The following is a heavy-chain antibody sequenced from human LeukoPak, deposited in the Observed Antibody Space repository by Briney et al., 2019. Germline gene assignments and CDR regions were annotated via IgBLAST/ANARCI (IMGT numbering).Heavy chain of an antibody. D-gene: IGHD3-16*02. CDR3: AKSTRRGYQYYFDY. V-gene: IGHV3-23*01. Sequence: GGSLRLSCAASGFTFSSYAMSWVRQAPGKGLEWVSAISGSGGSTYYADSVKGRFAISRDNSKNTLYLQMNSLRAEDTAVYYCAKSTRRGYQYYFDYWGQGTLVTVSS. CDR1: GFTFSSYA. J-gene: IGHJ4*02. CDR2: ISGSGGST.